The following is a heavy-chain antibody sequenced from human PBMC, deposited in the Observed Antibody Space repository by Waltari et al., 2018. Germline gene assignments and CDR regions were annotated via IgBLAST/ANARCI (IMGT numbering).Heavy chain of an antibody. V-gene: IGHV3-7*01. CDR1: GFAFSGFW. CDR2: IKTDGSET. Sequence: EVQVVESGGGLVQHGGSLRLSCAASGFAFSGFWMTWVRQAPGTGLEGVDNIKTDGSETYYVYSVKGRFTISRDNTKNSLYLQMSSLRAEDTAVYYCAIGGVETSWYWRYWGQGTLVTVSS. D-gene: IGHD6-13*01. J-gene: IGHJ4*02. CDR3: AIGGVETSWYWRY.